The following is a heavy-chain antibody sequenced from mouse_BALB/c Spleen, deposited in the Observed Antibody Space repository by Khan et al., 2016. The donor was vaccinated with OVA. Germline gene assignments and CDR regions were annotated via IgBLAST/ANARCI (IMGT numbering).Heavy chain of an antibody. V-gene: IGHV1-18*01. CDR1: GYTFTEYT. Sequence: IQLVQSGPELVKPGASVKISCKTSGYTFTEYTLHWVKQSHGKSLEWIGVINPKNGVTSYNQKFKGKATLTVDKSSSTAYMEFRSLTSEDSAVYDCARDAGRYWGQGTSVTVSS. D-gene: IGHD3-3*01. CDR3: ARDAGRY. CDR2: INPKNGVT. J-gene: IGHJ4*01.